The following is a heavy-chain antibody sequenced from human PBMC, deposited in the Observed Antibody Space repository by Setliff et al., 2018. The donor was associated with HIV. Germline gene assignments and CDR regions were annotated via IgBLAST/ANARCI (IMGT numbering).Heavy chain of an antibody. Sequence: PSETLSLTCTVYGGSFSGYYWSWIRQPPGKGLEWIGEINHSGSTNYNPSLKSRVTISVDAAKNQFSLKSSSVTTADTAVYYCARATATWLVDNWGQGTLVTSPQ. J-gene: IGHJ4*02. V-gene: IGHV4-34*01. CDR3: ARATATWLVDN. D-gene: IGHD2-15*01. CDR2: INHSGST. CDR1: GGSFSGYY.